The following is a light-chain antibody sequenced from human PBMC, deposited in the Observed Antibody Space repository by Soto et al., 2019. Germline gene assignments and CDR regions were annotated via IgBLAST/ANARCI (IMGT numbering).Light chain of an antibody. J-gene: IGLJ2*01. CDR3: QTCGMDILVV. Sequence: QPVLTQSPSASASRGASVKLTCTLSSGHSSSAIAWHQQRPEKGPRYLMTVKSDGSHSKGDAIPDRFSGSSSGAERYLTISSLQSEYEADYYCQTCGMDILVVFVGGTQLTVL. CDR2: VKSDGSH. CDR1: SGHSSSA. V-gene: IGLV4-69*02.